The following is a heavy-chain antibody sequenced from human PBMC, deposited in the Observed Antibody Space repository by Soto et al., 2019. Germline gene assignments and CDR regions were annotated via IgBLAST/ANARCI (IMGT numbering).Heavy chain of an antibody. CDR2: IYHSGST. CDR1: GGSISSSNW. V-gene: IGHV4-4*02. D-gene: IGHD2-2*01. CDR3: ARDAGGWYQLLSPWFDP. J-gene: IGHJ5*02. Sequence: PSETLSLTCAVSGGSISSSNWWSWVRQPPGKGLEWIGEIYHSGSTNYNPSLKSRVTISVDTSKNQFSLRLSSVTAADTAVYYCARDAGGWYQLLSPWFDPWGQGTLVTVSS.